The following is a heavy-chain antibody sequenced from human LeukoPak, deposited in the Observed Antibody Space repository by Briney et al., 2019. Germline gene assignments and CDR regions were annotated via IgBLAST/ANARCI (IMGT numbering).Heavy chain of an antibody. D-gene: IGHD3-3*01. CDR1: GYSISSGYY. Sequence: SETLSLTCTVSGYSISSGYYWGWIRQPPGKGLEWIGSIYHSGSTYYNPSLKSRVTISVDTSKNQFSLKLSSVTAADTAIYYCARGEDVSGYRTDCWGQGTLVTVSS. CDR3: ARGEDVSGYRTDC. CDR2: IYHSGST. J-gene: IGHJ4*02. V-gene: IGHV4-38-2*02.